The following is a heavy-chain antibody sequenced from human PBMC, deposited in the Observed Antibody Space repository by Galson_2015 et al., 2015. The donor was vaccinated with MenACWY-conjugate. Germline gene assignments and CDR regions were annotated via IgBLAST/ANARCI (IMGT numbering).Heavy chain of an antibody. Sequence: SLRLSCAVSGFTFRNYWMTWVRQAPGKGLEWGASIKKDGSEKYYVDSVKGRFTISRDNTKNSVYLEMNSLRAEDTAVYYCARGHYGMDVWGQGTTVTASS. J-gene: IGHJ6*02. CDR3: ARGHYGMDV. CDR1: GFTFRNYW. CDR2: IKKDGSEK. V-gene: IGHV3-7*03.